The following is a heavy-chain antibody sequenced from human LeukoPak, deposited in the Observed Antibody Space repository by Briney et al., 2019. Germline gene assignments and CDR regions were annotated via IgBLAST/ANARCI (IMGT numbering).Heavy chain of an antibody. CDR2: IYYSGST. Sequence: SETLSLTCTVSGGSISSSSYYWGWIRQPPGKGLEWIGYIYYSGSTNYNPSLKSRVTISVDTSKNQFSLKLSSVTAADTAMYYCASLGYCSSTSCFPDVWGQGTTVTVSS. D-gene: IGHD2-2*01. CDR3: ASLGYCSSTSCFPDV. V-gene: IGHV4-61*05. J-gene: IGHJ6*02. CDR1: GGSISSSSYY.